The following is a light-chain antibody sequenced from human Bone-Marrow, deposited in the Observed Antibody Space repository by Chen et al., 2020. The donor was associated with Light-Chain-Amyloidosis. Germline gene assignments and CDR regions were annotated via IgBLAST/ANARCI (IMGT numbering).Light chain of an antibody. J-gene: IGLJ2*01. CDR2: GDT. Sequence: SYELPQPPSVSVSPGQTARLTCSGDDLPTKYAYWYQQKPGQAPVLVIHGDTERPSGISERFSGSSSGTTATLTISGGQAEDEADYHCQSADSSGTYEVIFGGGTKLTVL. CDR3: QSADSSGTYEVI. V-gene: IGLV3-25*03. CDR1: DLPTKY.